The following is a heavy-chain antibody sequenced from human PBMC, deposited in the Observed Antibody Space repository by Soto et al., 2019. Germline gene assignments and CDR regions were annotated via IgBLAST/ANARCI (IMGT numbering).Heavy chain of an antibody. CDR2: INAGNGNT. CDR1: GYTFTSSA. J-gene: IGHJ6*02. V-gene: IGHV1-3*05. Sequence: QVQLVQSGAEEKKPGASVKVYCKASGYTFTSSAMHWVRQAPGQRLEWMGWINAGNGNTKYSQKFQGRVTITRDTSASTAYMELSSLRSEDTAVYYCARDPSYYGMDVWGQGTTVTVSS. CDR3: ARDPSYYGMDV.